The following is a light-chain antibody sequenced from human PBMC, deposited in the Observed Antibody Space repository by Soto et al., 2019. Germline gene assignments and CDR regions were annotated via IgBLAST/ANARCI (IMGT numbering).Light chain of an antibody. Sequence: DIPMTQSPSTLSASVGDRVTITCRASQSVRGALAWNHHQPGRDPKVLIYDVSTLETGVPSRFSGFGSGTEFTLAISSVQPDDFGTYYCQQFYMGWTFGQGTRVDLK. CDR2: DVS. V-gene: IGKV1-5*01. J-gene: IGKJ1*01. CDR3: QQFYMGWT. CDR1: QSVRGA.